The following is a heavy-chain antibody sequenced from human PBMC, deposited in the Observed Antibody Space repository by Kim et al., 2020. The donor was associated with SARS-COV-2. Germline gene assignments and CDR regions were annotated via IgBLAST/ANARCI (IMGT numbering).Heavy chain of an antibody. V-gene: IGHV3-11*06. D-gene: IGHD5-12*01. CDR2: ISSSSHT. J-gene: IGHJ4*02. CDR1: GFTFSDNY. Sequence: GGSLRLSCAASGFTFSDNYMTWIRQAPGQGQEWLSDISSSSHTSYTHSVKGRFTISRDNAKKSLYLQMNSLRVDDTGIYYCARDRDGYHSFDYWGQGTLVTVSS. CDR3: ARDRDGYHSFDY.